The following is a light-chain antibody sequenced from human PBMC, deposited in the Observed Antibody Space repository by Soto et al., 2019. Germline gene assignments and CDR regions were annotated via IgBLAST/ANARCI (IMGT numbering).Light chain of an antibody. V-gene: IGLV2-23*02. J-gene: IGLJ1*01. CDR1: SDDVGSYNL. CDR3: CSYAGSYSYA. CDR2: EVD. Sequence: QSVLTQPASVSGSPGQSITISCTGTSDDVGSYNLVSWYQQHPGKAPKVMIYEVDKRPSGVSDRFSGSKSGNTASLTISGLQAEDEANYYCCSYAGSYSYAFATGTKLTVL.